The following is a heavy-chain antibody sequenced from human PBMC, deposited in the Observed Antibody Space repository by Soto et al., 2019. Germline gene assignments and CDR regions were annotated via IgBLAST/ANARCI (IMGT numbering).Heavy chain of an antibody. CDR3: VRFFDYYGMDV. CDR2: LAYDGSEK. J-gene: IGHJ6*02. V-gene: IGHV3-30*03. CDR1: GFTFSNSG. D-gene: IGHD3-3*01. Sequence: QVQLVESGGGVVQPGGSLRLSCAGSGFTFSNSGMHWVGQAPGKGLEWVAVLAYDGSEKYYADSVKGRFTISRDNSKNTLYLQMNSLRVEDTAVYYCVRFFDYYGMDVWGQGTTVTVSS.